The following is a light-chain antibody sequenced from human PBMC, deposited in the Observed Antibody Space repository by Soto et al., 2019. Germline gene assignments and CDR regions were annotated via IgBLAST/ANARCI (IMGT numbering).Light chain of an antibody. CDR1: QSVNSN. Sequence: EIVMTQSPATLSVPPGERATLSCRASQSVNSNLAWYQQKPGQGPRLLIYGASTRATGIPARFSGSVSGTEFTLTISSLQSEDFAVYYCQQYNNWLTWTFGQGTKVEVK. V-gene: IGKV3-15*01. CDR3: QQYNNWLTWT. CDR2: GAS. J-gene: IGKJ1*01.